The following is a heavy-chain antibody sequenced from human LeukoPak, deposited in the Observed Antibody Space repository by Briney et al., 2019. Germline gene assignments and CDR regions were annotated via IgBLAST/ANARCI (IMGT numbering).Heavy chain of an antibody. J-gene: IGHJ4*02. D-gene: IGHD2-21*02. V-gene: IGHV1-18*01. CDR2: ISAYNGNT. CDR1: GYTFTSYG. Sequence: ASVKVSCKASGYTFTSYGISWVRQAPGQGLEWMGWISAYNGNTNYAQKLQGRVTMTTDTSTSTAYMELRSLRSDDTAVYYCASWYGAYCGGDCYLDYWGQGTLVTVSS. CDR3: ASWYGAYCGGDCYLDY.